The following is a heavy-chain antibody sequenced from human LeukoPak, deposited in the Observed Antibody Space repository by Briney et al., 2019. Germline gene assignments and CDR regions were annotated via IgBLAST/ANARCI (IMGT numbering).Heavy chain of an antibody. CDR2: ISYDGGEK. J-gene: IGHJ6*03. CDR1: VFNFSNYA. D-gene: IGHD6-19*01. V-gene: IGHV3-30*04. Sequence: GGSLRLSCVASVFNFSNYAMHWVRQAPGKGLEGVALISYDGGEKSYADSVKGRFTISRDNSKNTLSLQMNSLRAEDTALYYCARSATSGWVYYYYNYMDVWGKGTTVTVSS. CDR3: ARSATSGWVYYYYNYMDV.